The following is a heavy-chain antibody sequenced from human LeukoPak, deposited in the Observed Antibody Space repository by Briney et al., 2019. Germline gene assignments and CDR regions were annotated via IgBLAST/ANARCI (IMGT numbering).Heavy chain of an antibody. J-gene: IGHJ5*02. CDR2: IDPSDSYT. Sequence: AESLPIACKGSGYSFTSYWIGWVRQMPGKGLEWMGRIDPSDSYTNYSPSFQGHVTISADKSINTAYLQWSSLKASDTAMYYCARLVSNNYFEPRRQGSLVTVSS. CDR3: ARLVSNNYFEP. V-gene: IGHV5-10-1*01. D-gene: IGHD2-8*01. CDR1: GYSFTSYW.